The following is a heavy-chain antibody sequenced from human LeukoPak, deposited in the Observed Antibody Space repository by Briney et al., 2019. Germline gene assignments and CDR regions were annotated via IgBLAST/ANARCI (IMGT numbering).Heavy chain of an antibody. D-gene: IGHD2-2*01. J-gene: IGHJ4*02. CDR2: ISSSDSTI. CDR3: ARDSPLSDYCSSTSCHYLHFDY. V-gene: IGHV3-11*04. CDR1: GFTFSDYY. Sequence: PGGSLRLSCAASGFTFSDYYMSWIRQAPGKGLEWVSYISSSDSTIYYADSVKGRFTISRDNAKNSLYLQMNSLRAEDTAVYYCARDSPLSDYCSSTSCHYLHFDYWGQGTLVTVSS.